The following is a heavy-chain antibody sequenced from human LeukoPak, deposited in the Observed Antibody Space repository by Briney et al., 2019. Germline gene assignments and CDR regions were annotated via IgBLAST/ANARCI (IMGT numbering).Heavy chain of an antibody. V-gene: IGHV3-23*01. D-gene: IGHD2-21*02. CDR1: GFNFANHA. Sequence: PGGSLRLSCAASGFNFANHAMSWVRQTPGKGPEWVSAISGGGDITYYADSVTGRFTISRDNSKDTLFLQMHSLRPGDTAVYYCVREDTPATANYWGQGTLATISS. CDR2: ISGGGDIT. J-gene: IGHJ4*02. CDR3: VREDTPATANY.